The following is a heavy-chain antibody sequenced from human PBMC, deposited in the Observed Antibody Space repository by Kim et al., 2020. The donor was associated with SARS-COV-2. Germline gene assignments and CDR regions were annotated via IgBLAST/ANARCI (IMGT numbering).Heavy chain of an antibody. CDR1: GFTFSNYW. Sequence: GGSLRLSCAASGFTFSNYWMSWFRQAPGKGLEWVANINQGGSEKYYVDSVKGRFTISRDNAKNSLYLQTNSLRAEDTAVYFCARPTTVLTNDAFEIWGQGTLVTVSS. J-gene: IGHJ3*02. V-gene: IGHV3-7*03. CDR3: ARPTTVLTNDAFEI. CDR2: INQGGSEK. D-gene: IGHD4-17*01.